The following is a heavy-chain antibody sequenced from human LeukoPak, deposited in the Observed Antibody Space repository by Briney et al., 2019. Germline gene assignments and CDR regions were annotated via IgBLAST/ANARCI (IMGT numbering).Heavy chain of an antibody. V-gene: IGHV4-34*01. CDR1: GGSFSGYY. CDR3: ARSDYYGSGSYGAEGYNWFDP. Sequence: SETLSLTCAVYGGSFSGYYWSWIRQPPGKGLEWIGEIKHSGSTNYNPSLKSRVTISVDTSKNQFSLKLSSVTAADTAVYYCARSDYYGSGSYGAEGYNWFDPWGQGTLVTVSS. CDR2: IKHSGST. J-gene: IGHJ5*02. D-gene: IGHD3-10*01.